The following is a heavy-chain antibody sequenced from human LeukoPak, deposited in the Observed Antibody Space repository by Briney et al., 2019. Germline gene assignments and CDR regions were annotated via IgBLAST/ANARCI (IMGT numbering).Heavy chain of an antibody. Sequence: MSGGSLRLSCIVSGFTLSSYEMSWIRQAPGKGLEWVGRIKSKSDGGTTDYAAPVKGRFTISRDDSKNTLYLQMNSLKIEDTAVYYCTRGGWLRYYFDYWGQGTLVTVSS. CDR2: IKSKSDGGTT. D-gene: IGHD5-24*01. J-gene: IGHJ4*02. CDR1: GFTLSSYE. V-gene: IGHV3-15*01. CDR3: TRGGWLRYYFDY.